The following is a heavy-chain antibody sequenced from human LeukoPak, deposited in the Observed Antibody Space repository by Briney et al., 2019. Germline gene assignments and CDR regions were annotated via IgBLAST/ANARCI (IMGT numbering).Heavy chain of an antibody. J-gene: IGHJ4*02. D-gene: IGHD5-18*01. Sequence: GGSLRLSCAASEFSFSSSGMHWVRQAPGKGLEWVTFIRNDGSKKYYADSVKGRFTISRNNSKNTLYLQMNSLRAEDTAVYYCAKGDSYGYVRWGQGTLVTVSS. CDR1: EFSFSSSG. CDR3: AKGDSYGYVR. CDR2: IRNDGSKK. V-gene: IGHV3-30*02.